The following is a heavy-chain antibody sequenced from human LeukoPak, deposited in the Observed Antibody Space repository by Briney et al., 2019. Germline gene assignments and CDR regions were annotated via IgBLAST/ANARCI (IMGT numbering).Heavy chain of an antibody. D-gene: IGHD3-3*01. Sequence: ASVKVSCKASGYTFTGYYMHWVRQAPGQGLEWMGWINPNSGGTNYAQKFQGRVTMTRDTSISTAYMELSRLRSDDTAVYYCARGTYYDFWSGYYTKTYYFDYWGQGTLVTVSS. CDR2: INPNSGGT. J-gene: IGHJ4*02. CDR1: GYTFTGYY. CDR3: ARGTYYDFWSGYYTKTYYFDY. V-gene: IGHV1-2*02.